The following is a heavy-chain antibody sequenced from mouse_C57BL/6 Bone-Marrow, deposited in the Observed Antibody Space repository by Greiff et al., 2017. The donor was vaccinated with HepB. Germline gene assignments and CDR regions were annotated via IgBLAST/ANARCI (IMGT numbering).Heavy chain of an antibody. J-gene: IGHJ2*01. CDR2: INPSSGYT. CDR1: GYTFTSYT. D-gene: IGHD2-4*01. V-gene: IGHV1-4*01. CDR3: AAMITTDFDY. Sequence: VQLVESGAELARPGASVKMSCKASGYTFTSYTMHWVKQRPGQGLEWIGYINPSSGYTKYNQKFKDKATLTADKSSSTAYMQLSSLTSEDSAVYYCAAMITTDFDYWGQGTTLTVSS.